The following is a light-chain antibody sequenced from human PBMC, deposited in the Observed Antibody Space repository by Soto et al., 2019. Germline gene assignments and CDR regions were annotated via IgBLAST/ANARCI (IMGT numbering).Light chain of an antibody. CDR1: RSDVGGYNY. J-gene: IGLJ1*01. CDR2: DVS. V-gene: IGLV2-14*03. Sequence: QSALTQPAAVSGSPGQSITISCTGTRSDVGGYNYVSSYQQHPGKAPKLIIYDVSDRPSGVSNRFSGSKSGNTASLTISGLQAEHEADYYCSSYSTISTVFGTGTKLTVL. CDR3: SSYSTISTV.